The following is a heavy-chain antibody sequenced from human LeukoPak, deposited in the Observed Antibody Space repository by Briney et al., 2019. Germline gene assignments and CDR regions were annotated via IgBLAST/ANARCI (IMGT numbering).Heavy chain of an antibody. D-gene: IGHD4-23*01. V-gene: IGHV3-73*01. CDR1: GFTFSDSA. Sequence: PGGSLRLSCAASGFTFSDSAIHWVRQASGKGLEWVGRIRNKANSYATAYAASVKGRFTISRDESKNTAYLQMNSLKTEDTAVYYCTSMTTVVTRGYWGQGTLVTVSS. CDR2: IRNKANSYAT. CDR3: TSMTTVVTRGY. J-gene: IGHJ4*02.